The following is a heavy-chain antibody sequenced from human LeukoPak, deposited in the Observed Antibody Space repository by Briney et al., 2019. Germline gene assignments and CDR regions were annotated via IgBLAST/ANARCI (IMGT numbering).Heavy chain of an antibody. D-gene: IGHD2-15*01. CDR1: GGSISSYY. J-gene: IGHJ4*02. Sequence: SETLSLTCTVSGGSISSYYWSWIRQPPGKGLEWIGYIYTSGSTNYNPSLKSRVTISVDTSKNQFSLKLSSVTAADTAVYYCARSCSGGSCYSAYEYFDYWGQGTLVTVSS. V-gene: IGHV4-4*08. CDR3: ARSCSGGSCYSAYEYFDY. CDR2: IYTSGST.